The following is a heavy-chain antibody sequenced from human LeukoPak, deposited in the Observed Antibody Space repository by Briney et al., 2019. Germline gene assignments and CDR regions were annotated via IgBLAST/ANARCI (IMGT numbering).Heavy chain of an antibody. V-gene: IGHV3-48*01. Sequence: GGSLRLSCAASGVTFSSYSMNWVRQAPGKGLEWVAYISSSRSPIYYADSVRGRFTISRDNAKNSLYLQMNSLRAEDTAVYYCARDCRDGYNYYYYYYMDVWGKGTTVTVSS. J-gene: IGHJ6*03. CDR2: ISSSRSPI. CDR1: GVTFSSYS. CDR3: ARDCRDGYNYYYYYYMDV. D-gene: IGHD5-24*01.